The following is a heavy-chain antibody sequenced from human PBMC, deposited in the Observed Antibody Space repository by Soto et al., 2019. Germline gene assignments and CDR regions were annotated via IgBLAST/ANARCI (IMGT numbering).Heavy chain of an antibody. Sequence: QVQLVESGGGVVQPGRSLRLSCAASGFTFSSYGMHWVRQAPGKGLEWVAIISYDGSNKYYADSVKGRFTISRDNSKNTLYLQMNSLRAEDTAVYYCAKTVTVTTSDPWGQGTLVTVSS. D-gene: IGHD4-17*01. J-gene: IGHJ5*02. CDR3: AKTVTVTTSDP. CDR2: ISYDGSNK. CDR1: GFTFSSYG. V-gene: IGHV3-30*18.